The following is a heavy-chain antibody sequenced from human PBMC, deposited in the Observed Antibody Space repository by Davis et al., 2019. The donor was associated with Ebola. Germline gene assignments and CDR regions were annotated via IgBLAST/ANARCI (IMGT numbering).Heavy chain of an antibody. Sequence: GESLKISCAASGFTFSSYAMHWVRQAPGKGLEWVSAISGSGGSTYYADSVKGRFTISRDNSKNTLYLQMNSLRAEDTAVYYCARTRSGYFDLWGRGTLVTVSS. CDR2: ISGSGGST. J-gene: IGHJ2*01. CDR1: GFTFSSYA. CDR3: ARTRSGYFDL. D-gene: IGHD1-7*01. V-gene: IGHV3-23*01.